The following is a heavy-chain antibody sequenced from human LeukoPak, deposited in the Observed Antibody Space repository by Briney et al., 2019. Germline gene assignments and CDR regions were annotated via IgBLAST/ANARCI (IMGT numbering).Heavy chain of an antibody. V-gene: IGHV4-4*07. D-gene: IGHD2-2*01. CDR3: ARGWDIVVVPAARRGAFDI. J-gene: IGHJ3*02. CDR1: GGSISSYY. CDR2: IYTSGST. Sequence: PSETLSLTCTVSGGSISSYYWSWIRQPAGKGLEWIGRIYTSGSTNYNPSLKSRVTMSVDTSKNQFSLKLSSVTAADTAVYYCARGWDIVVVPAARRGAFDIWGQGTMVTVSS.